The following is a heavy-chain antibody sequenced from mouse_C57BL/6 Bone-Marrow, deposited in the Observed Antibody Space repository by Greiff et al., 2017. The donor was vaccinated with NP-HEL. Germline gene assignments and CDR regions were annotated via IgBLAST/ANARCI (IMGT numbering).Heavy chain of an antibody. CDR3: AREGIYYLRRRAYYLGF. J-gene: IGHJ2*01. CDR1: GYTFTSYW. CDR2: IDPSDSYT. Sequence: QVQLQQPGAELVKPGASVKLSCKASGYTFTSYWMQWVKQRPGQGLEWIGEIDPSDSYTNYNQKFKGKATLTLDTSSRTAYMQLSSLTSEASAVLYWAREGIYYLRRRAYYLGFRGQGTTLTVSS. D-gene: IGHD1-1*01. V-gene: IGHV1-50*01.